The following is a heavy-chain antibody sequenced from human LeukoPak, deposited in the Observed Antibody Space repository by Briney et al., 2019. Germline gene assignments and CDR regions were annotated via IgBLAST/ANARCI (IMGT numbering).Heavy chain of an antibody. Sequence: PSETLSLTCSVSGYSISSGYYWGWIRQPPGKGLEWIGVVYRTGNAYYNPSLKSRVTISIDTSKNQFSLNLTSVTAADTAVYFCAKARGYGSGYFEYWGQGILVLVSS. V-gene: IGHV4-38-2*02. J-gene: IGHJ4*02. CDR1: GYSISSGYY. D-gene: IGHD3-10*01. CDR2: VYRTGNA. CDR3: AKARGYGSGYFEY.